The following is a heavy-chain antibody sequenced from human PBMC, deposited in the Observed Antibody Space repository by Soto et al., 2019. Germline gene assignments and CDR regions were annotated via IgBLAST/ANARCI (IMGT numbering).Heavy chain of an antibody. Sequence: GGSLRLSCAASGFTFSSYWMHWVRQAPGKGLVWVSRINSDGSSTSYADSVKCRFTISRDNAKNTLYLQMNSPRAEAPAVYYCARAPNGRVAVAGTPPAYWGKGTLVTVSS. CDR2: INSDGSST. V-gene: IGHV3-74*01. J-gene: IGHJ4*02. D-gene: IGHD6-19*01. CDR1: GFTFSSYW. CDR3: ARAPNGRVAVAGTPPAY.